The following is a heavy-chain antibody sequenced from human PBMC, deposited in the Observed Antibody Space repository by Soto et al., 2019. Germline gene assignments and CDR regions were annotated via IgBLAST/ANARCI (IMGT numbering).Heavy chain of an antibody. CDR2: ISYDGSNK. CDR1: GFTFSSYG. D-gene: IGHD5-12*01. CDR3: AKGGYDTFDY. V-gene: IGHV3-30*18. Sequence: QVQLVESGGGVVQPGRSLRLSCAASGFTFSSYGMHWVRQAPGKGLEWVAVISYDGSNKYYADSVKGRFTISRENSKNTLYLQMNSLRAEDTAVYYCAKGGYDTFDYWGQGTLVTVSS. J-gene: IGHJ4*02.